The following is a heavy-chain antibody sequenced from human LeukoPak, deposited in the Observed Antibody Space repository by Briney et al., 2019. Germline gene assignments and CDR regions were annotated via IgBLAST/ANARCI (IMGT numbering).Heavy chain of an antibody. J-gene: IGHJ4*02. CDR3: ARIPHPSPVGY. CDR2: ITSSSRTI. D-gene: IGHD4-23*01. CDR1: GFTFSSSE. V-gene: IGHV3-48*03. Sequence: HPGGSLRLSCVASGFTFSSSEVNWVRQAPGKGLEWISYITSSSRTIWYADSVKGRFTISRDNAKNSLYLQMNGLRDDDTAVYYCARIPHPSPVGYWGQGTLVTVSS.